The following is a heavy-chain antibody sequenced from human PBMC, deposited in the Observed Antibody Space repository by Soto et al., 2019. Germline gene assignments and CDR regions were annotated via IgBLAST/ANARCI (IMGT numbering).Heavy chain of an antibody. V-gene: IGHV3-48*01. J-gene: IGHJ5*02. Sequence: QPGGSLRLSCAASGFTFSSYSMNWVRQAPGKGLEWVSYISSSSSTIYYADSVKGRFTISRDNAKNSLYLQMNSLRAEDTAVYYCASDPSTVTTPWFDPWGQGTLVTVSS. CDR3: ASDPSTVTTPWFDP. CDR2: ISSSSSTI. CDR1: GFTFSSYS. D-gene: IGHD4-17*01.